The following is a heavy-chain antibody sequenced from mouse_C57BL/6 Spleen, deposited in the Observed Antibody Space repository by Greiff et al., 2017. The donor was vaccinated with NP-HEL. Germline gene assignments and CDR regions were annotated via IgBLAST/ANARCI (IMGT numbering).Heavy chain of an antibody. CDR3: ALSGTAQAPY. Sequence: QVQLQQSGAELVRPGTSVKVSCKASGYAFTNYLIEWVKQRPGQGLEWIGVINPGSGGTNYNEKFKGKATLTADKSSSTAYMQLSSLTSEDSAVYCCALSGTAQAPYWGQGTTLTVSS. CDR1: GYAFTNYL. CDR2: INPGSGGT. D-gene: IGHD3-2*02. V-gene: IGHV1-54*01. J-gene: IGHJ2*01.